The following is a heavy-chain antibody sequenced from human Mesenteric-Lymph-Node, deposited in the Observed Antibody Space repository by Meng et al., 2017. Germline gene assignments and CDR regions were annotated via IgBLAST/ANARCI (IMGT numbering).Heavy chain of an antibody. CDR3: TKGAWLDGS. V-gene: IGHV3-23*01. D-gene: IGHD1-26*01. Sequence: EVQLLGSVGGLVQPGGSLRLSFVASGFDFDIFDMSWVRQAPGKGLEWVSALLGRDGASHYADSVKGRFTISRDNSKKTLYLRMSNLRAEDTALYYCTKGAWLDGSWGQGTLVTVSS. CDR2: LLGRDGAS. CDR1: GFDFDIFD. J-gene: IGHJ5*02.